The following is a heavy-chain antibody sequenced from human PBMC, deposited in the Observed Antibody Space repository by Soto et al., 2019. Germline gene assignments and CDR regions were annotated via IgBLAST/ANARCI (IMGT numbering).Heavy chain of an antibody. CDR2: IDPRDSNI. V-gene: IGHV5-10-1*01. D-gene: IGHD6-19*01. J-gene: IGHJ6*01. CDR1: GYTFTTYW. Sequence: PGESLKISCTGSGYTFTTYWISWVRQMPGKGLEWMGRIDPRDSNINKTPSLQGHVTMSVDKSTSTAYLQWASLKASDSAIYYCCRTGPVPGSGLGFYFGTDVCGQGTSVTVSS. CDR3: CRTGPVPGSGLGFYFGTDV.